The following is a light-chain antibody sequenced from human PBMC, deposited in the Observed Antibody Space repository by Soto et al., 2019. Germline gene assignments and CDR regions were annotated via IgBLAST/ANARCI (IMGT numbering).Light chain of an antibody. CDR3: QQYRT. Sequence: EIVMTQSPAILSVSPGERATLSCRASQSVSSNLAWYQQKPGQAPRLLIYGASTRATGIPARFSGSGSGTEFTLTISSLQSEDFAVYYCQQYRTFGQGTKVEIK. J-gene: IGKJ1*01. V-gene: IGKV3-15*01. CDR2: GAS. CDR1: QSVSSN.